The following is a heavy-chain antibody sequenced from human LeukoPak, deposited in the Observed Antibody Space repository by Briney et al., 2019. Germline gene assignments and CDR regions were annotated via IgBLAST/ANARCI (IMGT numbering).Heavy chain of an antibody. J-gene: IGHJ6*03. CDR1: GYTFTSYR. D-gene: IGHD6-19*01. CDR3: ARVEYSSGWYRDYYYYYMDV. CDR2: ISAYNGNT. Sequence: ASVKVSCKASGYTFTSYRISWVRQAPGQGLEWMGWISAYNGNTNYAQKLQGRVTMTTDTSTSTAYMELRSLRSDDTAVYYCARVEYSSGWYRDYYYYYMDVWGKGTTVTVSS. V-gene: IGHV1-18*01.